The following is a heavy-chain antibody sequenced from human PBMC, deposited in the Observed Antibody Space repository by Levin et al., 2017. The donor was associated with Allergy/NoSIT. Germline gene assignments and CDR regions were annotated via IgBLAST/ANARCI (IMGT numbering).Heavy chain of an antibody. CDR1: GGSFFSSY. CDR3: AGAFASAGTDSIYFYYYGVDV. Sequence: SQTLSLTCGVSGGSFFSSYWSWIRQPPGKGLEWIGEINHSGSTKYNPSLKSRVTISVDTSSNQISLRLTSVTAADTAVYYCAGAFASAGTDSIYFYYYGVDVWGQGTTVTVSS. V-gene: IGHV4-34*01. CDR2: INHSGST. D-gene: IGHD6-13*01. J-gene: IGHJ6*02.